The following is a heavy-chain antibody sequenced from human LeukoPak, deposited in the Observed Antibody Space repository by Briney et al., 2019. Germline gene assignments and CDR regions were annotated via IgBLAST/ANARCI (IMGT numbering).Heavy chain of an antibody. Sequence: SQTLSLTCTVSGGSISSGDYYWSWIRQPPGKGLEWIGYIYYSGSTYYNPSLKSRVTISVDTSKNQFSLRLSSVTAADTAVYYCAVDPGYYYYMDVWGKGTTVTVSS. CDR2: IYYSGST. V-gene: IGHV4-30-4*01. CDR1: GGSISSGDYY. J-gene: IGHJ6*03. D-gene: IGHD3/OR15-3a*01. CDR3: AVDPGYYYYMDV.